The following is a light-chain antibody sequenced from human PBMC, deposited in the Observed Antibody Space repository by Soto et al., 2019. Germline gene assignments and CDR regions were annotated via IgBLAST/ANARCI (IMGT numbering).Light chain of an antibody. CDR2: DVS. Sequence: AIQVTQSPSSLSASDGDRVTITCRASQDIRGALAWYQQKPGKAPKLLIYDVSTVQSGVPSRFSGRGSGTEFTLTITSLQPEDFATYYCQQFNIYPITFGQGTRLDI. CDR3: QQFNIYPIT. CDR1: QDIRGA. V-gene: IGKV1-13*02. J-gene: IGKJ5*01.